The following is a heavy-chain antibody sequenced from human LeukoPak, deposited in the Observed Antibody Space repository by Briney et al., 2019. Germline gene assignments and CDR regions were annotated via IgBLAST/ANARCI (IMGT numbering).Heavy chain of an antibody. CDR2: IYSSGNT. D-gene: IGHD3-10*01. V-gene: IGHV4-61*02. J-gene: IGHJ5*02. CDR1: GGSISSGSHY. CDR3: ASYNYGSGSYDSGYNWFDP. Sequence: SETLSLTCTVSGGSISSGSHYWSWIRQPAGEGLEWIGRIYSSGNTNYNPSLKSRVTISVDTSKNQFSLKLSSVTAADTAVYYCASYNYGSGSYDSGYNWFDPWGQGTLVTVSS.